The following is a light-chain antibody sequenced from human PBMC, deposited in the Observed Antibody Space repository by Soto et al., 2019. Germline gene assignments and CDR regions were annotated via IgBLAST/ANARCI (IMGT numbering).Light chain of an antibody. CDR1: HSVNTN. CDR2: GAS. CDR3: QQCVSWPPLT. V-gene: IGKV3-15*01. J-gene: IGKJ4*01. Sequence: EIVMTQSPATLSVSPGDRATISCRASHSVNTNLAWYQQKPGQSPRLLIYGASIRATGIPARFRGSGAGTEFTLTISSLQSEDSAIYYCQQCVSWPPLTFGGGTKVEI.